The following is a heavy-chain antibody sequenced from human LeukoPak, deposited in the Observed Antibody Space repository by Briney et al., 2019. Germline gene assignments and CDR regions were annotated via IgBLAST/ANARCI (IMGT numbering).Heavy chain of an antibody. D-gene: IGHD1-20*01. CDR3: ARGGNWKEKAFDI. V-gene: IGHV1-46*01. CDR2: INPSGGST. J-gene: IGHJ3*02. CDR1: GYTFINYY. Sequence: ASVKVSCKASGYTFINYYMHWVRQAPGQGLEWMGIINPSGGSTSCGQKFQGRVTMTRDTSISTAYMELSRLRSDDTAVYYCARGGNWKEKAFDIWGQGTMLTVSS.